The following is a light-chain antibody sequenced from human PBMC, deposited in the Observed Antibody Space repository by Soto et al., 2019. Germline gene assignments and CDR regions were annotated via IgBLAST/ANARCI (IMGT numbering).Light chain of an antibody. CDR1: QSVSSN. J-gene: IGKJ1*01. Sequence: EIVMTQSPATPSLSPGERATLSCRASQSVSSNLAWYQQKPGQAPRLLIYGASTRATGIPDRFSGSGSGTEFTLTISSLQSEDLAVYYYQQYNNWPWTFGQGTQVEI. V-gene: IGKV3-15*01. CDR2: GAS. CDR3: QQYNNWPWT.